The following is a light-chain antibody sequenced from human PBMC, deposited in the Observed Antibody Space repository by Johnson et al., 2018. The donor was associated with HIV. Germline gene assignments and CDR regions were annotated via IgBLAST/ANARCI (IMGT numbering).Light chain of an antibody. CDR1: SSNIGNDC. CDR2: DNN. Sequence: QSVLTQPPSVSAAPGQKVTISCSGSSSNIGNDCVSWYQQLPGTAPKLLIYDNNKRPSGIPDRFSGSKSGTSATLGITGLQTGDEADYYCGTWDSRLSVYVCGTGTKVTVL. J-gene: IGLJ1*01. CDR3: GTWDSRLSVYV. V-gene: IGLV1-51*01.